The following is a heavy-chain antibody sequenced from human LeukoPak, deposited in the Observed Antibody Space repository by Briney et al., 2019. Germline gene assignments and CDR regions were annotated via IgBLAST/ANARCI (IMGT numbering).Heavy chain of an antibody. CDR2: ISGSGGGT. CDR3: ARERYDYVWGSYLF. Sequence: GSLRLSCVASGFTFSSYAMSWVRQAPGKGLEWVSTISGSGGGTYYADSVKGRFTISRDNSKNTLYLQMNSLRAEDTAVYYCARERYDYVWGSYLFWGQGTLVTVSS. D-gene: IGHD3-16*02. CDR1: GFTFSSYA. J-gene: IGHJ4*02. V-gene: IGHV3-23*01.